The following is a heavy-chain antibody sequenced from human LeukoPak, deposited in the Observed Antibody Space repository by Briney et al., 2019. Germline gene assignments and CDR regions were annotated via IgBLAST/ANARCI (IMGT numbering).Heavy chain of an antibody. Sequence: GGSLRLSCAASGFTVSSTYMSWVRQAPGKGLEWVAFIRYDGSNKYYADSVKGRFTISRDNSKNTLYLQMNSLRAEDTAVYYCAKDLSGWQDYWGQGTLVTVPS. J-gene: IGHJ4*02. CDR1: GFTVSSTY. CDR2: IRYDGSNK. D-gene: IGHD6-19*01. CDR3: AKDLSGWQDY. V-gene: IGHV3-30*02.